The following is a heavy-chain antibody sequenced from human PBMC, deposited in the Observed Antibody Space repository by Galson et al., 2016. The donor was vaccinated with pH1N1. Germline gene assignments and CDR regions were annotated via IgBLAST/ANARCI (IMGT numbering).Heavy chain of an antibody. CDR2: MNPNNDNT. CDR3: ARGGYCSGGSCYDVFDY. CDR1: GYTFTDYD. J-gene: IGHJ4*02. Sequence: SCKASGYTFTDYDINWVRQGTGQGLEWMGWMNPNNDNTGYAQKFQGRVTMTRNTSISTAYMELSSLRSGDTAVYYCARGGYCSGGSCYDVFDYWGQGTLVTVS. V-gene: IGHV1-8*01. D-gene: IGHD2-15*01.